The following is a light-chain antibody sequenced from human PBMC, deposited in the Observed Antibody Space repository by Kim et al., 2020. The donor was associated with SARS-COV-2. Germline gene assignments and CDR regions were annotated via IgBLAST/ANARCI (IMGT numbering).Light chain of an antibody. CDR3: QSYDSSLSDSWV. J-gene: IGLJ3*02. CDR1: SSNIGSYD. Sequence: QRVPISCTGSSSNIGSYDVHWYQHLPGTAPKLLIYGDRNRPSGVPDRFSGSKSDTSASLAITGLQAEDEADYYCQSYDSSLSDSWVFGGGTQLTVL. CDR2: GDR. V-gene: IGLV1-40*01.